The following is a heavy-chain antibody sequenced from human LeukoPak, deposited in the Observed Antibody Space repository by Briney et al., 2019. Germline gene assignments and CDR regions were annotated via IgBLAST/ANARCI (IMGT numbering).Heavy chain of an antibody. J-gene: IGHJ3*02. CDR1: GFTFSAYA. CDR3: ARDPNGDYIGAFDM. D-gene: IGHD4-17*01. Sequence: GGSLRLSCTASGFTFSAYAMMWVRQGPGKGPEWVSAIRGGGGGAFYADSVKGRFTISRDNSKYTLFLQMNSLRAEDTAVYYCARDPNGDYIGAFDMWGPGTMVTVSS. V-gene: IGHV3-23*01. CDR2: IRGGGGGA.